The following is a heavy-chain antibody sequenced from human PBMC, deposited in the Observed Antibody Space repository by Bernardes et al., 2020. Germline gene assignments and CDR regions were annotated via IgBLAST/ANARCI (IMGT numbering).Heavy chain of an antibody. V-gene: IGHV3-33*08. J-gene: IGHJ6*02. CDR1: GFTFRTYG. D-gene: IGHD3-3*01. CDR3: ARDCNDFWSGYRKGYYYGMDV. Sequence: GGSLILSCAASGFTFRTYGMHWVRQAPGKGLEWVAVIWYDGSNKYYADSVRGRFTISRDNSKNTLYLQMNSLRAEDTAVYYCARDCNDFWSGYRKGYYYGMDVWGQGTTVTVSS. CDR2: IWYDGSNK.